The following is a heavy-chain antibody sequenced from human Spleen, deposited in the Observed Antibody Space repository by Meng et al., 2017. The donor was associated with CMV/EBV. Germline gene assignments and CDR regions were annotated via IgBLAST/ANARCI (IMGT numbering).Heavy chain of an antibody. D-gene: IGHD3-22*01. J-gene: IGHJ4*02. CDR1: GGSISSGGYY. V-gene: IGHV4-31*03. CDR3: ARLYYDSSGYYYGPGFFDY. Sequence: LRLSCTVSGGSISSGGYYWSWIRQHPGKGLEWIGYIYYSGSTYYNPSLKSRVTISVDTSKNQFSLKLSSVTAADTAVYYCARLYYDSSGYYYGPGFFDYWGQGTLVTVSS. CDR2: IYYSGST.